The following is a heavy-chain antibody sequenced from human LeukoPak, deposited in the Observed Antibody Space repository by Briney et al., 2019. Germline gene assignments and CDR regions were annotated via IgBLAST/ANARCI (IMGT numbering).Heavy chain of an antibody. J-gene: IGHJ4*02. CDR2: INPTDGST. Sequence: GASGKVSCKASGYTYTRYYFDWVRQAPGQGLEWRGVINPTDGSTMYASEFLGRVTITRDTSTNTVYMELSSLIYEDTAIYYCARASGGIYDRSGFYQPCIDYWGQGTLVSVSS. D-gene: IGHD3-22*01. CDR1: GYTYTRYY. V-gene: IGHV1-46*01. CDR3: ARASGGIYDRSGFYQPCIDY.